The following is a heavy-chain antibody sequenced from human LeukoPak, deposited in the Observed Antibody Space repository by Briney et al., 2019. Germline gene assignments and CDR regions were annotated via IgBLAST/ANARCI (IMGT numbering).Heavy chain of an antibody. CDR2: INHSGST. D-gene: IGHD2-15*01. J-gene: IGHJ5*02. CDR1: GGSFSGYY. Sequence: SETLSLTCAVYGGSFSGYYWSWIRQPPGKGLEWIGEINHSGSTNYNPSLKSRVTISVDTSKNQFSLKLSSVTAADTAVYYCASRVHCSGGSCCGNWFDPWGQGTLVTVSS. V-gene: IGHV4-34*01. CDR3: ASRVHCSGGSCCGNWFDP.